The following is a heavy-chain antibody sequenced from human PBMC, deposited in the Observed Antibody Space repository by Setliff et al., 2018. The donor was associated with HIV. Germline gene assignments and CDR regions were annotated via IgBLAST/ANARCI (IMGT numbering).Heavy chain of an antibody. V-gene: IGHV4-34*01. D-gene: IGHD3-3*01. CDR2: INHSGST. CDR3: ARGPDFWSAHPYSYYYMDF. Sequence: ETLSLTCAVYGGSFSGYYWSWIRQPPGKGLEWIGEINHSGSTNYNPSLTSRVTISVDTSKNQFSLKLNSVTAADTAVYFCARGPDFWSAHPYSYYYMDFWGKGTTVTVSS. J-gene: IGHJ6*03. CDR1: GGSFSGYY.